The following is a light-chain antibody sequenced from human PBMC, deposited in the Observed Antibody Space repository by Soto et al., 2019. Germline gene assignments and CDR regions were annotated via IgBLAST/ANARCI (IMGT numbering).Light chain of an antibody. CDR3: QQSYSTPPT. CDR2: AAS. Sequence: DIQMTQSPSSLSASVGDRVTITCRASQSISSYLHWYQQKPGKAPKLLIYAASSLQSGVPSTFSGSGAGTDFTITISSLQPEDFATYYCQQSYSTPPTFGQGTKLEIK. V-gene: IGKV1-39*01. CDR1: QSISSY. J-gene: IGKJ2*01.